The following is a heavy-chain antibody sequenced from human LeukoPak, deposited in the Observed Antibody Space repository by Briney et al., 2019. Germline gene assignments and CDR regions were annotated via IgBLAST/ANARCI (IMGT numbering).Heavy chain of an antibody. J-gene: IGHJ6*02. CDR1: GYRFTSYW. D-gene: IGHD6-13*01. Sequence: GESLKISCKGSGYRFTSYWIGWVRPMPGKGLEWMGIIYPGDSDTRYSPSFQGQVTISADKSISTAYLQWSSLKASDTAMYYCARHFSQQLSYYYYGMDVWGQGTTVTVSS. V-gene: IGHV5-51*01. CDR2: IYPGDSDT. CDR3: ARHFSQQLSYYYYGMDV.